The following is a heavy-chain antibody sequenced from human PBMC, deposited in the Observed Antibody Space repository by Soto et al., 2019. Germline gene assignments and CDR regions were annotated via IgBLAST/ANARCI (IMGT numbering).Heavy chain of an antibody. V-gene: IGHV3-53*01. CDR3: VRDRGGSYWLDP. Sequence: GGSLRLSCAASGFIVSNNYMSWVRQAPGKGLEWASILYSGGTTYYADSVKGRFTFSRDNSENTVFLQMNNLRVEDTAVYYCVRDRGGSYWLDPWGQGTLVTVSS. J-gene: IGHJ5*02. CDR1: GFIVSNNY. D-gene: IGHD2-15*01. CDR2: LYSGGTT.